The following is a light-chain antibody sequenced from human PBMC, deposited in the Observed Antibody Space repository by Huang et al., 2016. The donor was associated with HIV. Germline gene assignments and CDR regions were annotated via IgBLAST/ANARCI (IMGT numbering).Light chain of an antibody. V-gene: IGKV1-39*01. CDR1: QSLNNY. J-gene: IGKJ4*01. CDR2: SAS. Sequence: DLQMTQSPSSLSASVGDRVTITCRASQSLNNYLNWYQQKPGKAPNLLIYSASTLQSGVPPRFSGGVSGTVFTLTISNLQPEDYATYYCPQTFSVPLTFGGGTKVEIK. CDR3: PQTFSVPLT.